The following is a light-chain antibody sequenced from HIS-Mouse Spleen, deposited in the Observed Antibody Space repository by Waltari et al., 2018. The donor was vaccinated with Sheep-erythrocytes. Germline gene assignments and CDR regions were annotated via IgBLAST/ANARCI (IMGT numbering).Light chain of an antibody. CDR2: AVS. CDR1: SSDVGGYNY. V-gene: IGLV2-14*03. Sequence: QSVLTQPASVSGSPGQSITISCTGTSSDVGGYNYVSWYQQHPGKAPKLMIYAVSNRPSGVTNLFSGSKSGNTAYLTISGLQAEDEADYYCSSYTSSSTWVFGGGTKLTVL. J-gene: IGLJ3*02. CDR3: SSYTSSSTWV.